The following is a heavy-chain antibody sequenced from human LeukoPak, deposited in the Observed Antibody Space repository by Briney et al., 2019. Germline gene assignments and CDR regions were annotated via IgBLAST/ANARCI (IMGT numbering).Heavy chain of an antibody. CDR3: AKDWAILEWLLYYFDY. D-gene: IGHD3-3*01. CDR1: GFDFSSNW. CDR2: IKGDGIST. V-gene: IGHV3-74*01. Sequence: PGGSLRLSCAASGFDFSSNWMHWVRHAPGQGLVWVSRIKGDGISTNYADSVKGRFTISRDNSKNTLYLQMNSLRAEDTAVYYCAKDWAILEWLLYYFDYWGQGTLVTVSS. J-gene: IGHJ4*02.